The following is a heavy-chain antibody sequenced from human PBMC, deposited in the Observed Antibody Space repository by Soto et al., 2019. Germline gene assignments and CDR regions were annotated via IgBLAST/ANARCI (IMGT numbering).Heavy chain of an antibody. Sequence: EVQLVESGGGLVQPGRSLRLSCAASGFTFDNYAMHWVRQAPGRGLEWVSGIIWNSDIVTYADSVKGRFTISRDNANNSLYLQMNSLRVEDTALYYCAKDMETGVAAPGHWGQGTLVTVSS. V-gene: IGHV3-9*01. J-gene: IGHJ4*02. CDR2: IIWNSDIV. CDR1: GFTFDNYA. CDR3: AKDMETGVAAPGH. D-gene: IGHD6-13*01.